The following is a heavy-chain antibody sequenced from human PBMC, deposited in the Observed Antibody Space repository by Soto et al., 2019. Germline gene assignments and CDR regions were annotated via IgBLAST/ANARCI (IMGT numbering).Heavy chain of an antibody. J-gene: IGHJ4*02. CDR2: ISGSGGST. CDR3: AKDPVPWLLPPAFDY. V-gene: IGHV3-23*01. D-gene: IGHD6-19*01. Sequence: GGSLRLSCAASGFTFSSYAMSWVRQAPGKGLEWVSAISGSGGSTYYADSVKGRFTISRDNSKNTLYLQMNSLRAEDTAVYYCAKDPVPWLLPPAFDYWGQGTLVTVSS. CDR1: GFTFSSYA.